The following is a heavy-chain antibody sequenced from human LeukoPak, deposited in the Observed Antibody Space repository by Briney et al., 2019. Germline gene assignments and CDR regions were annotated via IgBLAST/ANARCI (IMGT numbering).Heavy chain of an antibody. Sequence: GGSLRLSCVASGFTFSNYLMNWVRQAPGKGLEWVSGISHSGSSIYYADSVKGRFTISRDNSKNALYLQMDRLKTEDTAVYYCIAVAGQFDYWGQGTLVTVSS. D-gene: IGHD6-19*01. J-gene: IGHJ4*02. V-gene: IGHV3-23*01. CDR1: GFTFSNYL. CDR2: ISHSGSSI. CDR3: IAVAGQFDY.